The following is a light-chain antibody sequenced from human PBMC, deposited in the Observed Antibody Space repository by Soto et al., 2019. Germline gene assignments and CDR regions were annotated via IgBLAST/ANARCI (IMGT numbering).Light chain of an antibody. CDR3: SSYTTNSTVV. CDR1: SRDVGAYNY. V-gene: IGLV2-14*03. CDR2: EVS. J-gene: IGLJ2*01. Sequence: QSVLTQPASVSGSPGQSITISCTGTSRDVGAYNYVSWYQQHPGKAPKLMIYEVSHRPSGVSNRFSGSKSGNTASLIISGLQAEDEADYYCSSYTTNSTVVFGGGTKLTVL.